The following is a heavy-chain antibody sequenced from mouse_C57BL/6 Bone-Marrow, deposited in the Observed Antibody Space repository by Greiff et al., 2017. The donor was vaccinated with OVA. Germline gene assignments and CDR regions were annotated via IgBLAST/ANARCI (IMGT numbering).Heavy chain of an antibody. CDR3: ARRGGLGQYFDV. CDR2: IDPSDSET. J-gene: IGHJ1*03. D-gene: IGHD4-1*01. V-gene: IGHV1-52*01. Sequence: VQLQQPGAELVRPGSSVKLSCKASGYTFTSYWMHWVKQRPIQGLEWIGNIDPSDSETHYNQKFKDKATLTVDKSSSTAYMQLSSLTSEDSAVYYCARRGGLGQYFDVWGTGTTVTVSS. CDR1: GYTFTSYW.